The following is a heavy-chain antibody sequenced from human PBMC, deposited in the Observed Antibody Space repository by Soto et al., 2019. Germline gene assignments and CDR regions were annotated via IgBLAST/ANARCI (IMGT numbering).Heavy chain of an antibody. Sequence: PGESLKISCKGSGYSFTSYWIGWVRQMPGKGLEWMGIIYPGDSDTRYSPSFQGQVTISADKSISTAYLQWSSLKASDTAMYYLATQTHPFSYDSRGYYYRPPFDDWGQATLVSVSS. J-gene: IGHJ4*02. CDR1: GYSFTSYW. D-gene: IGHD3-22*01. CDR3: ATQTHPFSYDSRGYYYRPPFDD. CDR2: IYPGDSDT. V-gene: IGHV5-51*01.